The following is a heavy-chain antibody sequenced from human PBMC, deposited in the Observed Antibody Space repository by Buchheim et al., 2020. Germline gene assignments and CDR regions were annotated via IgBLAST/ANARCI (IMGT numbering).Heavy chain of an antibody. CDR2: ISSSGDNI. CDR1: GFMFSSYE. D-gene: IGHD3-10*01. CDR3: ARDRGFVIDY. J-gene: IGHJ4*02. Sequence: EVQLVESGGGLVQPGGSLRLSCAASGFMFSSYEMNWVRQAPGKGLEWVSYISSSGDNIHYADSVKGRFTISRDNAKNSLDLQMNSLRVDDTAVYYCARDRGFVIDYWGQGAL. V-gene: IGHV3-48*03.